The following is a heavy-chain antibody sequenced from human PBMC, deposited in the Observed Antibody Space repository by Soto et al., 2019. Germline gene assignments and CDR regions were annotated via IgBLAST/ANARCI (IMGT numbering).Heavy chain of an antibody. CDR2: ISSSSITI. Sequence: EVQLVESGGGLVQPGGSLRLSCAASGFTFSSYSMNWVRQSPGKGQEWVSYISSSSITIYYADSVKGRFTISRDNAKNSLYLQMNSLRAEDTAVYYCATDPPPIAYWGQGTLVTVSS. J-gene: IGHJ4*02. CDR1: GFTFSSYS. CDR3: ATDPPPIAY. V-gene: IGHV3-48*01.